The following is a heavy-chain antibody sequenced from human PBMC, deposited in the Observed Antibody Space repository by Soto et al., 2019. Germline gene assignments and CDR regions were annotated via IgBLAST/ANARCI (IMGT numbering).Heavy chain of an antibody. Sequence: QVQLQQWGAGLLKPSETLSLTCAVYGGSFSGYYWSWIRQPPGKGLEWIGESNHSGSTNYNPSLKSRVTISVDTSKNQFSLKLSSVTAADTAVYYCARGRRRVSYFDYWGQGTLVTVSS. J-gene: IGHJ4*02. V-gene: IGHV4-34*01. CDR2: SNHSGST. CDR3: ARGRRRVSYFDY. D-gene: IGHD3-3*01. CDR1: GGSFSGYY.